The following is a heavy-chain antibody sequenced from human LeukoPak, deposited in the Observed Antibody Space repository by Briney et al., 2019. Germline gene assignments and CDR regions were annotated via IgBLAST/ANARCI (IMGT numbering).Heavy chain of an antibody. CDR1: GFTFDDYT. CDR2: ISWDGGST. D-gene: IGHD5-12*01. V-gene: IGHV3-43*01. Sequence: PGGSLRLSCAASGFTFDDYTMHWVRQAPGKGLEWVSLISWDGGSTYYADSVKGRFTISRDNSKSSLYLQMNSLRTEDTALYYCAKGMDKSNIGSGYDIYYYYYYMDVWGKGTTVTVSS. CDR3: AKGMDKSNIGSGYDIYYYYYYMDV. J-gene: IGHJ6*03.